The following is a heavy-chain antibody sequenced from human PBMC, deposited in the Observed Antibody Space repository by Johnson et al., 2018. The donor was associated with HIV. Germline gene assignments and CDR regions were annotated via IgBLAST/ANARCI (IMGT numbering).Heavy chain of an antibody. J-gene: IGHJ3*02. Sequence: MQLVESGGGLVQPGGSLRLSCVASVFTFSRYWMSWVRQAPGKGLEWVANINQDGSEKYYVDSVKGRFTNSRDNAKNSLYLQMNSLRAEDTAVYYCARAPPGWELPDIWGQGTMVTVSS. CDR2: INQDGSEK. V-gene: IGHV3-7*03. CDR3: ARAPPGWELPDI. CDR1: VFTFSRYW. D-gene: IGHD1-26*01.